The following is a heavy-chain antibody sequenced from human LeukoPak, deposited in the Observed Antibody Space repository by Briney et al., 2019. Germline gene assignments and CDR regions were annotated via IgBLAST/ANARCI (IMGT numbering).Heavy chain of an antibody. V-gene: IGHV4-39*07. J-gene: IGHJ5*02. CDR1: GGSISSSSYY. CDR3: AREVVTALVTGWFDP. Sequence: SETLYLTCTVSGGSISSSSYYWGWIRQPPGKGLEWIGSIYYSGSTYYNPSLKSRVTISVDTSKNQFSLKLSSVTAADTAVYYCAREVVTALVTGWFDPWGQGTLVTVSS. CDR2: IYYSGST. D-gene: IGHD2-21*02.